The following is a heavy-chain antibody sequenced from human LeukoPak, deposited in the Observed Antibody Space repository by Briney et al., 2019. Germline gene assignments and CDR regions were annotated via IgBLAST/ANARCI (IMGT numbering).Heavy chain of an antibody. CDR2: INHSGST. J-gene: IGHJ4*02. D-gene: IGHD1-7*01. V-gene: IGHV4-34*01. CDR3: ARGTNYRANDY. Sequence: PSETLSLTCAVYGGSFSGYYWSWIRQPPGKGLEWIGEINHSGSTNYNPSLKSRVTISVDTSKNQFSLKLSSVTAPDTAVYYCARGTNYRANDYWGQGTLVTVSS. CDR1: GGSFSGYY.